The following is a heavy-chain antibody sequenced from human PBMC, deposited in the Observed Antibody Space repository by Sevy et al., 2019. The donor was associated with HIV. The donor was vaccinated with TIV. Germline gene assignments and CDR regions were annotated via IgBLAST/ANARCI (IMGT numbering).Heavy chain of an antibody. D-gene: IGHD5-18*01. V-gene: IGHV4-38-2*02. CDR2: FYLGGST. J-gene: IGHJ4*02. CDR3: VRLVTAVVYYFDY. CDR1: GYSISSGYY. Sequence: SETLSLTCTVSGYSISSGYYWGWIRQSRGKGLEWIGSFYLGGSTYYNPSLKSRVTISPDSSKNQFSLKLNSVTAADTAVYFCVRLVTAVVYYFDYWGQGTLVTVSS.